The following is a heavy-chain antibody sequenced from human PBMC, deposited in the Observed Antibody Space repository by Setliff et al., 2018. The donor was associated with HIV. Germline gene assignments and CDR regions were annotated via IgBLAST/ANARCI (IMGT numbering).Heavy chain of an antibody. CDR2: ISGSGDRI. Sequence: PGGSLRLSCAASGFTFSNHVMGWVRQTPGKGLEWVSGISGSGDRINYAGSVNGRFNISRYNARNSLYLQMNSLRAEDTAVYYCATDPYYYDSSGHFDSWGQGTLVTVSS. V-gene: IGHV3-23*01. CDR3: ATDPYYYDSSGHFDS. J-gene: IGHJ4*02. CDR1: GFTFSNHV. D-gene: IGHD3-22*01.